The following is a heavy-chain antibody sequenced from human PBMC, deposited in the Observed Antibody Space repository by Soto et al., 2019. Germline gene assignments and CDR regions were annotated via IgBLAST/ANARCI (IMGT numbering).Heavy chain of an antibody. CDR1: GFTFSRYG. Sequence: XGSLRLSCAASGFTFSRYGIHWVRQAPGMGLEWVAVISYDGSNKYYADSVKGRSTISRDNSKNTLYLQMNSLRAEDTAVYYCAKVSLWFGEHTYYYYGMDVWGQGTTVTVSS. CDR2: ISYDGSNK. D-gene: IGHD3-10*01. J-gene: IGHJ6*02. V-gene: IGHV3-30*18. CDR3: AKVSLWFGEHTYYYYGMDV.